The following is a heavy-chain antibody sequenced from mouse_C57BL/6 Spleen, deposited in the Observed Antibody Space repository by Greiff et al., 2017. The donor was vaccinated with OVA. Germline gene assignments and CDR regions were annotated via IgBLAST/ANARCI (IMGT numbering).Heavy chain of an antibody. D-gene: IGHD2-4*01. CDR3: ARRYDYDGYYWYFDV. CDR1: GYTFTDYY. J-gene: IGHJ1*03. CDR2: INPYNGGT. Sequence: VQLQQSGPVLVKPGASVKMSCKASGYTFTDYYMNWVKQSHGKSLEWIGVINPYNGGTSYNQKFKGKATLTVDKSSSTAYMELNSLTSEDSAVYYCARRYDYDGYYWYFDVWGTGTTVTVSS. V-gene: IGHV1-19*01.